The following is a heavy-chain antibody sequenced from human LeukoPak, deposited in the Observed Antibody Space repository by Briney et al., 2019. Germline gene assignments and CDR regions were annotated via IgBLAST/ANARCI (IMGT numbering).Heavy chain of an antibody. CDR2: ISDSGDKT. D-gene: IGHD1-14*01. Sequence: GGSLRLSCAGSGFTFSFYAMSWVRQAPGKGLEWVSVISDSGDKTFYADSVKGRFTISRDNSKNTLYLRMESLRAEDTAVYYCARDHFGGPDHRRAFDYWGPGTLVTVSS. CDR1: GFTFSFYA. CDR3: ARDHFGGPDHRRAFDY. J-gene: IGHJ4*02. V-gene: IGHV3-23*01.